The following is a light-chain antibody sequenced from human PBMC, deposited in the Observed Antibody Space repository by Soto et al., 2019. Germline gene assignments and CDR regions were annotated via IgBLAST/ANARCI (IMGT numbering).Light chain of an antibody. CDR3: CSYAGSFTYV. CDR2: EVN. Sequence: QSVLTQPASVSGSPGQSITISCTGTSSDVGYYNYVSWYRQHPGKAPRLMIYEVNNRPSGVSNRFSGSKSGNTASLTISGLQAEDEADYYCCSYAGSFTYVFGTGTKVTVL. V-gene: IGLV2-14*01. J-gene: IGLJ1*01. CDR1: SSDVGYYNY.